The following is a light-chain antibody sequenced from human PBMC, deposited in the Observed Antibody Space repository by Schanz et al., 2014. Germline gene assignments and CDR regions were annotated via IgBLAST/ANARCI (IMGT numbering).Light chain of an antibody. CDR2: EAT. CDR3: CGYRDNYIWV. Sequence: QSALTQPASVSGSPGQSITISCTGTSSDVGSYNHVSWYQQYPGKAPKLIIYEATKWPSGISNRFSGSKSGNTASLTLSGLEDEDEGDYYCCGYRDNYIWVFGGGTKLTVL. J-gene: IGLJ3*02. CDR1: SSDVGSYNH. V-gene: IGLV2-23*01.